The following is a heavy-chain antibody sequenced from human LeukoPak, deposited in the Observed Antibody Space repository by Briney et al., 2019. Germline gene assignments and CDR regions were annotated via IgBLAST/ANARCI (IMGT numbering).Heavy chain of an antibody. V-gene: IGHV3-7*04. CDR3: ARIRKAGYSYGSYYYYGMDV. J-gene: IGHJ6*02. D-gene: IGHD5-18*01. Sequence: GGSLRLSCAASGFTFSSYWMSWVRQAPGRGLEWVANIKQDGSEKYYVDSVKGRFTISRDNAKNSLYLQMNSLRAEDTAVYYCARIRKAGYSYGSYYYYGMDVSGQGTTVTVSS. CDR2: IKQDGSEK. CDR1: GFTFSSYW.